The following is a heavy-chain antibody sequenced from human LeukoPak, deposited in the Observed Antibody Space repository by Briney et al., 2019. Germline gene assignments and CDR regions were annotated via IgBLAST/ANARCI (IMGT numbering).Heavy chain of an antibody. CDR3: ARAHIVVVVAATPNYFDY. D-gene: IGHD2-15*01. CDR2: IKQDGSEK. Sequence: PGGSLRLSCTASGFTFGDYAMSWVRQAPGKGLEWVANIKQDGSEKYYVDSVKGRFTISRDNAKNSLYLQMNSLRAEDTAVYYCARAHIVVVVAATPNYFDYWGQGTLVTVSS. J-gene: IGHJ4*02. CDR1: GFTFGDYA. V-gene: IGHV3-7*01.